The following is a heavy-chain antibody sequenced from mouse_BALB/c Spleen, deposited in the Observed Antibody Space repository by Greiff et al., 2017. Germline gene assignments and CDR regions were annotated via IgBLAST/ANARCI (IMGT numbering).Heavy chain of an antibody. Sequence: EVKLVESGGGLVQPGGSLRLSCATSGFTFTDYYMSWVRQPPGKALEWLGFIRNKANGYTTEYSASVKGRFTISRDNSQSILYLQMNTLRAEDSATYYCARHALDYWGRGTTRTVSS. CDR1: GFTFTDYY. J-gene: IGHJ2*01. V-gene: IGHV7-3*02. CDR3: ARHALDY. CDR2: IRNKANGYTT.